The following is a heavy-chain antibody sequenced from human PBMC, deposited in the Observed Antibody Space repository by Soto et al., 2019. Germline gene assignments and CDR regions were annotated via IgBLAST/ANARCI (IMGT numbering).Heavy chain of an antibody. Sequence: SETLSLTCTVSGGSISSYYWSWIRQPPGKGLEWIGYIYYSGSTNYNPSLKSRVTISVDTSKNQFSLKLSSVTAADTAVYYCANSPLLTDYGDYVGKTYYYYMDVWGKGTTVTVSS. CDR2: IYYSGST. CDR1: GGSISSYY. CDR3: ANSPLLTDYGDYVGKTYYYYMDV. V-gene: IGHV4-59*01. J-gene: IGHJ6*03. D-gene: IGHD4-17*01.